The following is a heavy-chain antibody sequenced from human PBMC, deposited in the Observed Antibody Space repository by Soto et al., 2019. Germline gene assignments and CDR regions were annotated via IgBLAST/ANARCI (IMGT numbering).Heavy chain of an antibody. V-gene: IGHV4-59*01. J-gene: IGHJ4*02. Sequence: SETLCLTCTVSGGSISSGYWSWIRQPPGKGLEWIGYIYYSDSINYNPSLKSRVIISVDTSKNQFSLSLNSVTAADTAVYYCAKDWNGSGWLLYYFDYWGQGTLVTVSS. CDR3: AKDWNGSGWLLYYFDY. CDR1: GGSISSGY. D-gene: IGHD6-19*01. CDR2: IYYSDSI.